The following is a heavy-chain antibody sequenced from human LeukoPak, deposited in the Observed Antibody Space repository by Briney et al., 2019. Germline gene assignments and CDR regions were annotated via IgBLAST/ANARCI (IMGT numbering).Heavy chain of an antibody. J-gene: IGHJ4*02. CDR2: ISGSGGST. V-gene: IGHV3-23*01. CDR1: GFTFNTYA. Sequence: PGGSLRLSCAASGFTFNTYAMSWVRQAPGKGLEWVSGISGSGGSTFYADSVKGRFTISRDNAKNTLYLQMNSLTVEDTAVYYCAKDWGGGWGSYFDYWGQGTLVPVSS. D-gene: IGHD6-19*01. CDR3: AKDWGGGWGSYFDY.